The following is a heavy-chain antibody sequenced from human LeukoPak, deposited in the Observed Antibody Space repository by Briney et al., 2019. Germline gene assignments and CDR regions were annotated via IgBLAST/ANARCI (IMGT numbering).Heavy chain of an antibody. J-gene: IGHJ6*03. CDR3: ARKSYYYDSSGYPNYYYYYMDV. D-gene: IGHD3-22*01. Sequence: GASVKVSCKASGGTFSSYAISWVRQAPGQGLELMGGIIPIFGTANYAQKFQGRVTITTDESTSTAYMELSSLRSEDTAVYYCARKSYYYDSSGYPNYYYYYMDVWGKGTTVTVSS. V-gene: IGHV1-69*05. CDR1: GGTFSSYA. CDR2: IIPIFGTA.